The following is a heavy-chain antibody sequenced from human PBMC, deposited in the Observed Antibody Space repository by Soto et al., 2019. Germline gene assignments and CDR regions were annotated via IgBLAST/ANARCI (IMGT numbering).Heavy chain of an antibody. CDR3: ARIPAGNYYFYGMDV. Sequence: SQTLSLTCAISGDSVSSNSAAWNWIRQPPSRGLEWLGRTYYRSKWYNDYAVSVKSRITINPDTSKNQSSLQLNSVSPEETAVYYCARIPAGNYYFYGMDVWGQGTTVTVSS. CDR1: GDSVSSNSAA. J-gene: IGHJ6*02. D-gene: IGHD6-19*01. V-gene: IGHV6-1*01. CDR2: TYYRSKWYN.